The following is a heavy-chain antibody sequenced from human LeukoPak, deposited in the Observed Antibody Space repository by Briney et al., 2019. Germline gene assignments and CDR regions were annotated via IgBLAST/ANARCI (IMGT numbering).Heavy chain of an antibody. Sequence: PGESLKISCQGSGYSFTSYWIGWVRQMPGKGLEWMGIIYPGDSDTRYSPSFQGQVTISADKSISTAYLQWSSLKASDTAMYYCASQNYYDSSGPNDAFDIWGQGTMVTVSS. D-gene: IGHD3-22*01. CDR2: IYPGDSDT. CDR3: ASQNYYDSSGPNDAFDI. V-gene: IGHV5-51*01. J-gene: IGHJ3*02. CDR1: GYSFTSYW.